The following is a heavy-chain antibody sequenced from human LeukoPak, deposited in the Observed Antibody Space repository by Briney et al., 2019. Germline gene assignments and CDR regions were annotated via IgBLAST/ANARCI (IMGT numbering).Heavy chain of an antibody. Sequence: GGSLRLSCAASGFTFSSYGMHWVRQAPGKGLEWVAVIWYDGSNKYYADSVKGRFTISRDNSKNTLYLQMNSLRAEDTAVYYCAKDRLRYCSSTSCLGAFDIWGQGTMVTVSS. J-gene: IGHJ3*02. D-gene: IGHD2-2*01. CDR1: GFTFSSYG. CDR2: IWYDGSNK. CDR3: AKDRLRYCSSTSCLGAFDI. V-gene: IGHV3-33*06.